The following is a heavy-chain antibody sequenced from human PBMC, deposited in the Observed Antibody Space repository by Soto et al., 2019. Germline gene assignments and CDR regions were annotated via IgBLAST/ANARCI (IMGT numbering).Heavy chain of an antibody. V-gene: IGHV5-51*01. CDR3: AIQGRYWTNGVCPYYYGMDV. D-gene: IGHD2-8*01. Sequence: GESLKISCKGSGYSFTSYWIGWVRQMPGKGLEWMGIIYPGDSDTRYSPSFQGQVTISADKSISTAYLQWSSLKASDTAMYYCAIQGRYWTNGVCPYYYGMDVWGQGTTVTVSS. CDR1: GYSFTSYW. CDR2: IYPGDSDT. J-gene: IGHJ6*02.